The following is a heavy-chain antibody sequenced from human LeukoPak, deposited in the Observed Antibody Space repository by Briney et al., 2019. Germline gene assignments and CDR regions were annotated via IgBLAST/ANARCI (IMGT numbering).Heavy chain of an antibody. V-gene: IGHV3-30*02. CDR1: GFNFSSYG. CDR2: IRYDGNNK. J-gene: IGHJ4*02. CDR3: AKDRGWELKLFDY. D-gene: IGHD1-26*01. Sequence: GGSLRLSCAASGFNFSSYGMHWVRQAPGKGLEWVAFIRYDGNNKYCADSVKGRFTISRDNSKNTLYVQMNSLRAEDTAVYYCAKDRGWELKLFDYWGQGTLVTVSS.